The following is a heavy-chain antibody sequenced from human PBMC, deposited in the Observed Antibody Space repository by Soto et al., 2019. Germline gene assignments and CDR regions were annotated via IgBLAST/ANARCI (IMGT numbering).Heavy chain of an antibody. J-gene: IGHJ4*02. CDR1: GFSFSDYA. V-gene: IGHV3-23*01. CDR3: AKLSKGPGY. Sequence: GGSLRLSCAASGFSFSDYAMSWVRQAPGKGLEWVSVVSSSGATIYYADSVKGRFTISRDNSRNTMYLQMNSLRAEDTAVYYCAKLSKGPGYWGQGTQVTVSS. CDR2: VSSSGATI.